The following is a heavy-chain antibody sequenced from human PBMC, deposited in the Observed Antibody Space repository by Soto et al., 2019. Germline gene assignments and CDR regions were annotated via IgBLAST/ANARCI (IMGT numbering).Heavy chain of an antibody. J-gene: IGHJ4*02. CDR1: GGSISSSNW. V-gene: IGHV4-4*02. CDR2: IYHSGST. CDR3: ARGQDFWSGYPFDY. D-gene: IGHD3-3*01. Sequence: SETLSLTCAVSGGSISSSNWWSWVRQPPGKGLEWIGEIYHSGSTNYNPSLKSRVTISVDTSKTQFSLNLSSVTAADTAVYYCARGQDFWSGYPFDYWGQGTLVTVSS.